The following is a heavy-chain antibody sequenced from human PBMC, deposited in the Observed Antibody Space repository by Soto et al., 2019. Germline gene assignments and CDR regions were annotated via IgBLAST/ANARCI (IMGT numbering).Heavy chain of an antibody. CDR3: ARDATYAGYYYYYGMDV. D-gene: IGHD4-17*01. Sequence: VQLVESGGGLVKPGGSLRLSCAASGFTFSSYSMNWVRQAPGKGLEWVSSISSSSSYIYYADSVKGRFTISRDNAKNSLYLQMNSLRAEDTAVYYCARDATYAGYYYYYGMDVWGQGTTVTVSS. V-gene: IGHV3-21*01. CDR2: ISSSSSYI. CDR1: GFTFSSYS. J-gene: IGHJ6*02.